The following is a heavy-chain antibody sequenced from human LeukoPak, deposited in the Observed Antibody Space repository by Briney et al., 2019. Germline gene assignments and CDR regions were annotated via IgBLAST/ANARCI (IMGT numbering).Heavy chain of an antibody. CDR3: ARSISETTTSGIVGIAVYYFDY. V-gene: IGHV4-59*01. J-gene: IGHJ4*02. Sequence: PSETLSLTCTVSGDSIINYYWSWIRQPPGKGLEWIGHIYDSGSTNYNPSLKSRVTISLDTSKNQLSPKLSSVTAADTAVYYCARSISETTTSGIVGIAVYYFDYWGQGTLVTVSS. CDR1: GDSIINYY. D-gene: IGHD1-26*01. CDR2: IYDSGST.